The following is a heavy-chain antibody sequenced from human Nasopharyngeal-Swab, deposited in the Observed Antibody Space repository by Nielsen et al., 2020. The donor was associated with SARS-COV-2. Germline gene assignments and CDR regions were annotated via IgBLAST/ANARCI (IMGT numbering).Heavy chain of an antibody. CDR2: ISASGGST. V-gene: IGHV3-23*01. CDR3: ATELVVAAGGSYYYYGMDV. J-gene: IGHJ6*02. D-gene: IGHD2-15*01. Sequence: GESLKISCAASGSSFSRYAVNWVRQAPGKGLEWVSGISASGGSTDQADSVKGRFTISRDNSKNTLYLQMNSLRAEDTAVYYCATELVVAAGGSYYYYGMDVWGQGTTVTVSS. CDR1: GSSFSRYA.